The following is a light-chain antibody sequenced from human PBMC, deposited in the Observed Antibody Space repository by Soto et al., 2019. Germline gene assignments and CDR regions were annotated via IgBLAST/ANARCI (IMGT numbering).Light chain of an antibody. J-gene: IGLJ2*01. V-gene: IGLV2-8*01. CDR3: TSYAGSNNLV. CDR2: EVI. CDR1: SSDVGGYNY. Sequence: QSALTQPPSASGSPGQSVTMSCTGTSSDVGGYNYVSWYQQHPGKAPKLMIFEVIKRPSGVPDRFSGSKSGNTASLTVSGLQAEDEADYYCTSYAGSNNLVFGGGTKLTVI.